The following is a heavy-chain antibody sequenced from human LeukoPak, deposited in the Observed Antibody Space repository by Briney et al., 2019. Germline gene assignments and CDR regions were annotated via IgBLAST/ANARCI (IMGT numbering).Heavy chain of an antibody. V-gene: IGHV4-59*08. CDR2: IYYSGDT. CDR1: GGSITSYY. D-gene: IGHD1/OR15-1a*01. Sequence: KPSETLSLTCAVSGGSITSYYWSWIRQPPGKGLEWIAYIYYSGDTNYNPSFKGRVTISVDTSKNQFSPKLSSVAAADTAIYYCARQPSGTAAFDIWGQGTMVTVSS. J-gene: IGHJ3*02. CDR3: ARQPSGTAAFDI.